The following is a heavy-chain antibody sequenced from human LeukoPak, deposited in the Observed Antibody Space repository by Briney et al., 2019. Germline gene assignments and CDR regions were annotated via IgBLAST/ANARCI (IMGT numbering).Heavy chain of an antibody. V-gene: IGHV3-53*01. CDR3: AYVPSFDP. J-gene: IGHJ5*02. CDR1: GFTVSSNY. D-gene: IGHD3-10*02. CDR2: IYSGGST. Sequence: PGGSLRPSCAASGFTVSSNYMSWVRQAPRKGLEWVSVIYSGGSTYYADSVKGRFTISRDNSKNTLYLQMNSLRAEVTAVDYCAYVPSFDPWGQGTLVTVS.